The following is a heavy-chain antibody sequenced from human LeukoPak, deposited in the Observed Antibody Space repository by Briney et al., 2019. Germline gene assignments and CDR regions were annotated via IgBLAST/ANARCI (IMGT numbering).Heavy chain of an antibody. V-gene: IGHV4-39*07. CDR3: ARVGGATPFDY. D-gene: IGHD1-26*01. J-gene: IGHJ4*02. CDR2: IYYSGST. CDR1: GGSVSSSSNY. Sequence: SETLSLTCAVSGGSVSSSSNYWGWIRQPPGEGLEWIGSIYYSGSTYYNPSLKSRVTISVDTSKNQFSLKLSSVTAADTAVYYCARVGGATPFDYWGQGTLVTVSS.